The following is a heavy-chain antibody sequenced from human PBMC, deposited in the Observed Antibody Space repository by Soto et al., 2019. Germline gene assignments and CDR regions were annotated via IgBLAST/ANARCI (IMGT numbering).Heavy chain of an antibody. J-gene: IGHJ4*02. CDR1: GFTFSSYA. V-gene: IGHV3-23*01. CDR2: ISGSGGST. D-gene: IGHD3-10*01. CDR3: AKDMIRGILTLGPFDY. Sequence: GGSLRLSCAASGFTFSSYAMSWVRQAPGKGLEWVSAISGSGGSTYYADSVKGRFTISRDNSKNTLYLQMNSLRAEDTAVYYCAKDMIRGILTLGPFDYWGQGTPVPVSS.